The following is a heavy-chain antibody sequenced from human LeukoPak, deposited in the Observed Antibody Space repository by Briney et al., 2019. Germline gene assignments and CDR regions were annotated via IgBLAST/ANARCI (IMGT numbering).Heavy chain of an antibody. CDR3: AKELGFTDYFDY. D-gene: IGHD2-15*01. V-gene: IGHV3-30*18. CDR2: ISYDGTNK. J-gene: IGHJ4*02. CDR1: GFTFSRSG. Sequence: GRSLRLSCAASGFTFSRSGMHWVRQAPGKGLEWVAVISYDGTNKYYADSVKGRFTISRDNSKNTLYLQMNSLRAEDTAVYYCAKELGFTDYFDYWGQGTLVTVSS.